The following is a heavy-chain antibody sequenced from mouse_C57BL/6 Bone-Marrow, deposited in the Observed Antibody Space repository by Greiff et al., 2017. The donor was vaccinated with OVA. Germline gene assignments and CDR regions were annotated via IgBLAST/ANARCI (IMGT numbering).Heavy chain of an antibody. CDR2: INPSTGGT. V-gene: IGHV1-42*01. Sequence: EVQLQQSGPELVKPGASVKISCKASGYSFTGYYMNWVKQSPEKSLEWIGEINPSTGGTTYNQKFKAKATLTVDKSSSTAYMQLKSLTSEDSAVYYCARNAYNVWGTGTTVTVSS. CDR1: GYSFTGYY. CDR3: ARNAYNV. J-gene: IGHJ1*03.